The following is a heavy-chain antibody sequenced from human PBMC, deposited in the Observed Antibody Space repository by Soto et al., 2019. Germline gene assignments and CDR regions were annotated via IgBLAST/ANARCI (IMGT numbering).Heavy chain of an antibody. D-gene: IGHD3-3*01. CDR3: ARLGVTNWFDP. Sequence: AETLSLTCAVYGGSISGYYWGSIRQPPGQALEFMGQIYYTGNTYYNPSLKSRVTVSVDTSKYQFSLKLTSVTAADTALYYCARLGVTNWFDPWGQGTLVTVSS. J-gene: IGHJ5*02. V-gene: IGHV4-34*01. CDR2: IYYTGNT. CDR1: GGSISGYY.